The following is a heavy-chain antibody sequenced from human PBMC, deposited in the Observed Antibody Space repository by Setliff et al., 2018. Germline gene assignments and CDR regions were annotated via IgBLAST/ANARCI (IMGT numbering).Heavy chain of an antibody. CDR3: ARPLRYGDYYYYGMDV. Sequence: GASVKVSCKASGGTFSSYAISWVRQAPGQGLEWMGGIIPIFGTANYAQKFQGRVTITTDESTSTAYMELSSLRSEDTAVYYCARPLRYGDYYYYGMDVWGQGTTVTVSS. V-gene: IGHV1-69*05. CDR2: IIPIFGTA. D-gene: IGHD3-10*01. J-gene: IGHJ6*02. CDR1: GGTFSSYA.